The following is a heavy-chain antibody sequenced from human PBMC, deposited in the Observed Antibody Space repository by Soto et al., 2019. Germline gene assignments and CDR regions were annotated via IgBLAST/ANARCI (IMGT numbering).Heavy chain of an antibody. J-gene: IGHJ2*01. Sequence: EVQLVESGGVVVQPGGSLRLSCAASGFTFSSYWMSWVRQAPGKGLEWVANIKQDGSEKYYVDSVKGRFTISRDNAKNSLYLQMNSLRAEDTAVYYCASGGVLLWFGLGYFDLWGRGTLVTVSS. D-gene: IGHD3-10*01. CDR1: GFTFSSYW. V-gene: IGHV3-7*01. CDR2: IKQDGSEK. CDR3: ASGGVLLWFGLGYFDL.